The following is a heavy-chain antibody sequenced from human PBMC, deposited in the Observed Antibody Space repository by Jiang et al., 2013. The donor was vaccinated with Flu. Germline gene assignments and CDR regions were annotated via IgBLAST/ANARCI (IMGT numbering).Heavy chain of an antibody. Sequence: QLLESGGGLVQPGRSLRLSCAASGFTFSSYGMHWVRQAPGKGLEWVAVIWYDGSNKYYADSVKGRFTISRDNSKNTLYLQMNSLRAEDTAVYYCARDDYGDSGYFDYWGQGTLVTVSS. V-gene: IGHV3-33*01. CDR3: ARDDYGDSGYFDY. J-gene: IGHJ4*02. CDR1: GFTFSSYG. D-gene: IGHD4-17*01. CDR2: IWYDGSNK.